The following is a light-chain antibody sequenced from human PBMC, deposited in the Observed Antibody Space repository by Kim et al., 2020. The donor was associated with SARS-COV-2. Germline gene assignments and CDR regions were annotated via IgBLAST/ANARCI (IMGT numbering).Light chain of an antibody. CDR2: KAY. CDR1: QSIDTR. J-gene: IGKJ1*01. CDR3: QEYSSHS. V-gene: IGKV1-5*03. Sequence: DIQMTQSPSTLSASVGDRVTITCRASQSIDTRLAWYQQKSGKAPRLLIYKAYTLERGVPPRFGGTGSGTEFTLTISGLQPDDFATYYCQEYSSHSFGQGTKVDIK.